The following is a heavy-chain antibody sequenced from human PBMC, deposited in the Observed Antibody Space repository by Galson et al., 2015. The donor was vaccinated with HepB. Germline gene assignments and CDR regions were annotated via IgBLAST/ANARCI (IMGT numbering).Heavy chain of an antibody. V-gene: IGHV3-15*01. Sequence: SLRLSCAASGFTFNYAWMSWVRQAPGKGLEWVGRIRSKTDGGTADSVKGRFTISRDNSKNTLYLQMNSLRAEDTALYYCAKDPYLYSALAGTMAGFDYWGQGTLVTVSS. CDR1: GFTFNYAW. CDR3: AKDPYLYSALAGTMAGFDY. CDR2: IRSKTDGGTA. D-gene: IGHD6-19*01. J-gene: IGHJ4*02.